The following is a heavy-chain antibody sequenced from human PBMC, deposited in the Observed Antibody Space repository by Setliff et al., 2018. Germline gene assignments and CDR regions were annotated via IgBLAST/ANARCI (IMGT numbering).Heavy chain of an antibody. V-gene: IGHV4-39*07. Sequence: KPSETLSLTCSVSGGSIISSTYNWGWIRQPPGKGLEWIGSIYTSGSIKYNPSLRSRVTISVDTSKNQFSLNLYSVTAADTAVYYCARAFDSSGYYGESHTHYFDNWGQGTLVTVSS. D-gene: IGHD3-22*01. CDR3: ARAFDSSGYYGESHTHYFDN. J-gene: IGHJ4*02. CDR2: IYTSGSI. CDR1: GGSIISSTYN.